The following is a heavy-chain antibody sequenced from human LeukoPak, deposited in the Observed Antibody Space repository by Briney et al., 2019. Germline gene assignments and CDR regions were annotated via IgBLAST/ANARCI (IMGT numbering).Heavy chain of an antibody. J-gene: IGHJ3*02. CDR2: IHYIGST. CDR1: GGSISRNY. Sequence: SETLSLTCTVSGGSISRNYWSWIRQPPGKGLEWIGYIHYIGSTNYHPSLKSRVTISVDTSKNQFSLNLSSVTAADSAVYYCARGYYDSSGSSNTFDIWGQGTTVIVSS. CDR3: ARGYYDSSGSSNTFDI. V-gene: IGHV4-59*01. D-gene: IGHD3-22*01.